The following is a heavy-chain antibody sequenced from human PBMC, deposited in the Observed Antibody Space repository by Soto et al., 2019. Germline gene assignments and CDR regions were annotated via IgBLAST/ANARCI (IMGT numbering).Heavy chain of an antibody. J-gene: IGHJ4*02. D-gene: IGHD1-26*01. Sequence: QVQLVQSGAEEKKPGASVKVSCKASGYTFSGYAIHWVRQAPGQGLEWMGWINAGNGNTKYSQKFQGRVTITRDTSASTAYMELNSLRSEDTAVYYCARVDGTYWGQGTLVTVSS. V-gene: IGHV1-3*05. CDR2: INAGNGNT. CDR3: ARVDGTY. CDR1: GYTFSGYA.